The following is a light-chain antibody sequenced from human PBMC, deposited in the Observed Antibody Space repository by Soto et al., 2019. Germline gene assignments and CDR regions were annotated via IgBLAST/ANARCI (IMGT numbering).Light chain of an antibody. CDR3: QQYDSSPRT. V-gene: IGKV3-20*01. J-gene: IGKJ1*01. Sequence: MVLTQSPATLSVSQGQRATLSCRASQIFSSTSLAWYQQKPGQAPRLLIYGASNRATGIPDRFSGSGSGTDFILTISRLEPEDFAVYYCQQYDSSPRTFGQGTKVDIK. CDR2: GAS. CDR1: QIFSSTS.